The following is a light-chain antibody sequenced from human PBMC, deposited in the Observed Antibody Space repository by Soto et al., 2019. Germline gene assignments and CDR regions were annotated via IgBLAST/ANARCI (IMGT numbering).Light chain of an antibody. V-gene: IGLV2-11*01. J-gene: IGLJ1*01. CDR2: GVT. CDR3: AAWDDSLSGLV. CDR1: SSDIGGYDY. Sequence: QSVLTQPRSVSGSPGQSVNISCTGTSSDIGGYDYVSWYQQKPGKAPKVMIYGVTKRPSGVPDRFSGSKSGNTASLSISGLQAEDEADYYCAAWDDSLSGLVFGTGTKLTVL.